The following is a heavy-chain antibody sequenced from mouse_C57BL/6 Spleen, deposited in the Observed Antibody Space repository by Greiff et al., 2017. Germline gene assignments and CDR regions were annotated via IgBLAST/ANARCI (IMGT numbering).Heavy chain of an antibody. J-gene: IGHJ4*01. CDR2: IDPENGDT. CDR1: GFNIKDDY. D-gene: IGHD2-2*01. V-gene: IGHV14-4*01. Sequence: VQLQQSGAELVRPGASVKLSCTASGFNIKDDYMHWVKQRPEQGLEWIGWIDPENGDTEYASKFQGKATITADTSSNTAYLQLSSLTSEDTAVYYYTARSTMVTRGAMDYWGQGTSLTVSS. CDR3: TARSTMVTRGAMDY.